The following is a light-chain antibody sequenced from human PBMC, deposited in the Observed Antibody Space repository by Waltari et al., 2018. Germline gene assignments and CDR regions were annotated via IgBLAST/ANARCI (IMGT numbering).Light chain of an antibody. Sequence: EIVLTQSPGTLSLSSGERATISCRASQSVSRTLAWYQQKPGQAPRLLIYGASTRATGIPDMFSGSGAGTDFSLTISRLEPEDLAVYYCQHYVRLPVTFGQGTKVEIK. CDR2: GAS. V-gene: IGKV3-20*01. CDR1: QSVSRT. CDR3: QHYVRLPVT. J-gene: IGKJ1*01.